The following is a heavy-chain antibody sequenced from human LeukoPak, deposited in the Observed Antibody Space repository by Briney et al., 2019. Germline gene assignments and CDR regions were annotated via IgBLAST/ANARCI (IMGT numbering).Heavy chain of an antibody. D-gene: IGHD3-3*01. CDR1: GYSFTSYW. J-gene: IGHJ6*02. Sequence: GESLKISCKGSGYSFTSYWISWVRQMPGKGLEWMGRVDPSDSYTNYSPSFQGHVTISADKSISTAYLQWSSLKASDTAMYYCARHEALGDFWSGLGVWGQGTTVTVSS. CDR2: VDPSDSYT. CDR3: ARHEALGDFWSGLGV. V-gene: IGHV5-10-1*01.